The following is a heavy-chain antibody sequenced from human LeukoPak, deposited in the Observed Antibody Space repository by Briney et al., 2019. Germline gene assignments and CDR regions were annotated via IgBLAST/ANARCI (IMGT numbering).Heavy chain of an antibody. D-gene: IGHD3-9*01. CDR3: ARDRRYFDWLPLDY. V-gene: IGHV1-69*13. J-gene: IGHJ4*02. CDR1: GYTFTGPY. CDR2: IIPIFGTA. Sequence: SLKVSCKASGYTFTGPYIHWMRQAPGQGLEWMGGIIPIFGTANYAQKFQGRVTITADESTSTAYMELSSLRSEDTAVYYCARDRRYFDWLPLDYWGQGTLVTVSS.